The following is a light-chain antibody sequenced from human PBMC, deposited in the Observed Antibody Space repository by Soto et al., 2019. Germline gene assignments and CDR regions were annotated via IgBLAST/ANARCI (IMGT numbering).Light chain of an antibody. CDR1: QSISSW. V-gene: IGKV1-5*01. J-gene: IGKJ1*01. CDR3: QHYNSYSEA. CDR2: DAS. Sequence: EIPMTQSPSSLSASVGDRVTITCRASQSISSWLAWYQQKPGKAPKLLIYDASSLESGVPSRFSGSGSGTEFTLTISSLQPDDFATYYCQHYNSYSEAFGQGTKVDIK.